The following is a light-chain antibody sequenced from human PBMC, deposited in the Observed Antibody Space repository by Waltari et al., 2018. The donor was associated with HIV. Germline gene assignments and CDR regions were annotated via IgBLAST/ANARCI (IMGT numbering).Light chain of an antibody. J-gene: IGLJ3*02. CDR1: TLGDKY. V-gene: IGLV3-1*01. Sequence: SYELTQPPSVSVSPGQTASIACSGRTLGDKYVCWYQQQADRSPVLVIYEDNKRPSGIPGRVSGSNSGSTATLPLPGTQGMDEGDYYGQAWDSSTARGVFGGGTNLTVL. CDR2: EDN. CDR3: QAWDSSTARGV.